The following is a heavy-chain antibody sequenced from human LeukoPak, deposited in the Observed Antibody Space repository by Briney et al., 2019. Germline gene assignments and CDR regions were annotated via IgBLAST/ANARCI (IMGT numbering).Heavy chain of an antibody. Sequence: ASVKVSCKASGYTFTSYYMHWVRQAPGQGLEWMGIINPSGGSTSYAQKFQGRVTMTRDMSTSTVYMELISLRSEDTAVYYCARHADYYGSGSYALDYWGQGTLVTVSS. D-gene: IGHD3-10*01. CDR1: GYTFTSYY. CDR3: ARHADYYGSGSYALDY. V-gene: IGHV1-46*01. J-gene: IGHJ4*02. CDR2: INPSGGST.